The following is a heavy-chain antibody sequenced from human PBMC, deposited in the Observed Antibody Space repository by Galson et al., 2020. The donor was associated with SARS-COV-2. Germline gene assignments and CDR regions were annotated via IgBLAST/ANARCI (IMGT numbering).Heavy chain of an antibody. Sequence: ASVKVSCKASGYTFIDYYIHWVRQAPGQGLECMGWISPKSGATNYAQKFRGRVTMTRDTSIRTAYMELTSLTSDDTAIYYCARWGSLSNDYWGQGTLLTVSA. CDR3: ARWGSLSNDY. D-gene: IGHD3-16*01. CDR2: ISPKSGAT. J-gene: IGHJ4*02. CDR1: GYTFIDYY. V-gene: IGHV1-2*02.